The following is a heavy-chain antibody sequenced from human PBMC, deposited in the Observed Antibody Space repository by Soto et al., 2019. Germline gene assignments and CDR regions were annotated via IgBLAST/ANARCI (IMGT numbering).Heavy chain of an antibody. CDR2: IGTAGDT. J-gene: IGHJ6*02. V-gene: IGHV3-13*01. CDR3: ARADTAHGWGSYXMDV. D-gene: IGHD5-18*01. Sequence: HPGGSLRLSCAASGFTFSSYDTHWVRQSTGNGLEWVSAIGTAGDTYYPGSVKGRFTISRENAKNSLYLQMNSLRAGETAVYYCARADTAHGWGSYXMDVWGQGTTVTVSS. CDR1: GFTFSSYD.